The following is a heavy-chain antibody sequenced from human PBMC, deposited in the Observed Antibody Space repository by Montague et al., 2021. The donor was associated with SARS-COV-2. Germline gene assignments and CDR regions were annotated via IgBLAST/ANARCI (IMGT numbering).Heavy chain of an antibody. J-gene: IGHJ3*02. V-gene: IGHV3-33*01. D-gene: IGHD1-14*01. Sequence: SLRLSCAASGFTFSSCGMRWVRQAPGKGLEWVALIWYDGSNEYYADSVQGRFTISRDNSKNTLYLQMNSLRAEDTAVYYCARGSFGMGAFDIWGQGTMVTVSS. CDR3: ARGSFGMGAFDI. CDR1: GFTFSSCG. CDR2: IWYDGSNE.